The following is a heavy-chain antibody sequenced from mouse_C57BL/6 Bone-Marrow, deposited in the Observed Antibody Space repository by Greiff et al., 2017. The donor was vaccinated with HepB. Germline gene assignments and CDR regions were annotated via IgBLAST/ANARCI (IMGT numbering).Heavy chain of an antibody. J-gene: IGHJ1*03. CDR2: IRSKSNNYAT. CDR1: GFSFNTYA. Sequence: EVKLVESGGGLVQPKGSLKLSCAASGFSFNTYAMNWVRQAPGKGLEWVARIRSKSNNYATYYADSVKDRFTISSDDSESMLYLQMNNLKTEDTAMYYCVRLSYYGSSVWGTGTTVTVSS. V-gene: IGHV10-1*01. CDR3: VRLSYYGSSV. D-gene: IGHD1-1*01.